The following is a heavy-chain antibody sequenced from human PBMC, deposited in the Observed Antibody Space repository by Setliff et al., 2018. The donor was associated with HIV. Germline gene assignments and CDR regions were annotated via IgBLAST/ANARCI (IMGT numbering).Heavy chain of an antibody. J-gene: IGHJ4*02. V-gene: IGHV4-61*01. CDR3: ASAGSGTRAPPRY. CDR1: GGSVSSGSYY. D-gene: IGHD1-1*01. Sequence: SETLSLTCTVSGGSVSSGSYYWSWIRQPPGKGLEWIGEIDHSGSTNYNPSLKRRVTISVDTSKNQFSLKLTSVTAADTAVYYCASAGSGTRAPPRYWGQGTLVTVSS. CDR2: IDHSGST.